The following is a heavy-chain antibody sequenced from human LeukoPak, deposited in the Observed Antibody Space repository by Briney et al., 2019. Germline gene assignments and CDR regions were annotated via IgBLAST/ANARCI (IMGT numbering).Heavy chain of an antibody. CDR2: ITASGGTT. D-gene: IGHD1-26*01. CDR1: GFTFSSNP. Sequence: GGSLRLSCAASGFTFSSNPMSWVRQAPGKGLEWVSAITASGGTTYYADSVKGRFTISRDNSKNTLYVQMNSLRVEDTAVYYCARDGMGGDYFDYWGQGTLVTVSS. J-gene: IGHJ4*02. V-gene: IGHV3-23*01. CDR3: ARDGMGGDYFDY.